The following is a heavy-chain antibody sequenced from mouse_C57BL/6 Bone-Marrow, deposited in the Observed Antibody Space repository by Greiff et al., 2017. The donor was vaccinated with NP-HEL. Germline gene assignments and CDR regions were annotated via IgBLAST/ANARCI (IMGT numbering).Heavy chain of an antibody. D-gene: IGHD1-1*01. V-gene: IGHV10-1*01. J-gene: IGHJ1*03. CDR3: VRQYYGRYWYFDV. CDR1: GFSFNTYA. Sequence: GGGLVQPKGSLKLSCAASGFSFNTYAMNWVRQAPGKGLEWVARIRSKSNNYATYYADSVKDRFTISRDDSESMLYLQMNNLKTEDTAMYYCVRQYYGRYWYFDVWGTGTTVTVSS. CDR2: IRSKSNNYAT.